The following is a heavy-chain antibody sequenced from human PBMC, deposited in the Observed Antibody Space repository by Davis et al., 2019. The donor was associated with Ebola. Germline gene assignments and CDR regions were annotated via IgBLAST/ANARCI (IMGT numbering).Heavy chain of an antibody. CDR1: GFTFSSYA. Sequence: GESLKISCAASGFTFSSYAMHWVRQAPGKGLEWVAVISYDGSNKYYADSVKGRFTISRDNSKNTLYLQMNSLRAEDTAVYYCAKDHEAVGGYYYYMDVWGKGTTVTVSS. J-gene: IGHJ6*03. CDR2: ISYDGSNK. V-gene: IGHV3-30-3*01. D-gene: IGHD6-19*01. CDR3: AKDHEAVGGYYYYMDV.